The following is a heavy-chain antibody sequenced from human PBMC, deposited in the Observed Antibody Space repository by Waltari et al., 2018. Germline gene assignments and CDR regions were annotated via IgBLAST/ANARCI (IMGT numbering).Heavy chain of an antibody. J-gene: IGHJ4*02. D-gene: IGHD6-13*01. CDR1: GFPFSSYG. CDR3: AKDEGYSSSWYDY. CDR2: IWYDGSNK. V-gene: IGHV3-33*06. Sequence: QVQLVESGGGVVQPGRSLRPSCPASGFPFSSYGMHWVRQAPGKGLEWVAVIWYDGSNKYYADSVKGRFTISRDNSKNTLYLQMNSLRAEDTAVYYCAKDEGYSSSWYDYWGQGTLVTVSS.